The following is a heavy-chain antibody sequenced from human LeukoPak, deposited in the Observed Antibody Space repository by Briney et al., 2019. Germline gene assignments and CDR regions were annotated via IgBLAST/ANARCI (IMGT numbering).Heavy chain of an antibody. CDR3: ARDRLPTVTTSWGYGY. Sequence: SVKVSYKASGYTFTSYGISWVRQAPGQGLEWMAWISAYNGNTNYAQKLQGRVTMTTDTSTSTAYMELRSLRSDDTAVYYCARDRLPTVTTSWGYGYWGQGTLVTVSS. V-gene: IGHV1-18*01. J-gene: IGHJ4*02. CDR2: ISAYNGNT. CDR1: GYTFTSYG. D-gene: IGHD4-11*01.